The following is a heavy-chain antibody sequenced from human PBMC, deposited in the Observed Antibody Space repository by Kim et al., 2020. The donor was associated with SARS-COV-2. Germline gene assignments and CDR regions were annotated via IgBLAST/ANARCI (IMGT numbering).Heavy chain of an antibody. J-gene: IGHJ4*02. CDR3: ARGGYSSSCYVFDY. D-gene: IGHD6-13*01. V-gene: IGHV3-21*01. Sequence: ADSVKGRFTISIDNAKNSLYLQMNSLRAEDTAVYYCARGGYSSSCYVFDYWGQGTLVTVSS.